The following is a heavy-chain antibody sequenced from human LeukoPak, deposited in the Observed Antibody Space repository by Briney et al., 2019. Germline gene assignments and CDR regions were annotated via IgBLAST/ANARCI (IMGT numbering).Heavy chain of an antibody. CDR2: IYYSGST. CDR1: GGSISSSSYY. V-gene: IGHV4-39*07. D-gene: IGHD3-22*01. CDR3: ARYYYDSSVYYNLDY. J-gene: IGHJ4*02. Sequence: PSETLSLTCTVSGGSISSSSYYWGWIRQPPGKGLEWIGNIYYSGSTYYNPSLKSRVTISVDTSKNQFSLKLSSVTAADTAVYYCARYYYDSSVYYNLDYWGQGTLVTVSS.